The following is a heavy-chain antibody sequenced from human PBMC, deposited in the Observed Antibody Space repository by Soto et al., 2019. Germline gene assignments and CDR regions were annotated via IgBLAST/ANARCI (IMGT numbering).Heavy chain of an antibody. D-gene: IGHD6-6*01. Sequence: SVKVSCKASGGTFSSYAISWVRQAPGQGLEWMGGIIPIFGTANYAQKFQGRVTITADESTSTAYMELSSLRSEDTAVYYCARGMRKRMSIAAEFAPWGQGTLVTVSS. CDR3: ARGMRKRMSIAAEFAP. J-gene: IGHJ5*02. CDR1: GGTFSSYA. CDR2: IIPIFGTA. V-gene: IGHV1-69*13.